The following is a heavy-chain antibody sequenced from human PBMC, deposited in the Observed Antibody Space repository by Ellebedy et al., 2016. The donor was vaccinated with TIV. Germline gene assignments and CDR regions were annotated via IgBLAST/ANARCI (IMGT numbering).Heavy chain of an antibody. V-gene: IGHV3-23*01. J-gene: IGHJ6*02. Sequence: PGGSLRLSCVASGFTFSNHAMSWVRQAPGKGLEWVSAISASGHRTFYADSVKGRFTISRDNSKNTLLLQMYSLRVDDTAVYYCAKARRGDYVIFGLDVWGQGTTVPVSS. D-gene: IGHD4-17*01. CDR1: GFTFSNHA. CDR3: AKARRGDYVIFGLDV. CDR2: ISASGHRT.